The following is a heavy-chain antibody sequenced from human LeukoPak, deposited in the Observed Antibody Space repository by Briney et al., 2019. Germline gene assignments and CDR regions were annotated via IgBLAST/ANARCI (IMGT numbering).Heavy chain of an antibody. D-gene: IGHD3-10*01. V-gene: IGHV3-23*01. CDR1: GFTFSSYA. Sequence: GGSLRLSCAASGFTFSSYAMSWVRQAPGKGLEWVSAISGSGGSTYYADSVKGRFTVSRDNSKNTLYLQMNSLRAEDTAVYYCARALYGSGSYEDYWGQGTLVTVSS. CDR2: ISGSGGST. J-gene: IGHJ4*02. CDR3: ARALYGSGSYEDY.